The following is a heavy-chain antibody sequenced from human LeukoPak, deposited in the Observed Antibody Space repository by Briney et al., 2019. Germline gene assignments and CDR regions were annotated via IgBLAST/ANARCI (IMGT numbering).Heavy chain of an antibody. V-gene: IGHV3-7*04. CDR1: GFTFSSYW. CDR3: ARAYYDFWSGYYYYYYYGMDV. D-gene: IGHD3-3*01. CDR2: IKQDGSEK. J-gene: IGHJ6*02. Sequence: GGSLRLSCAASGFTFSSYWMSWVRQAPGKGLEWVASIKQDGSEKYVDSVKGRFTIPRDNAKNSLYLQMNSLRVEDTAVYYCARAYYDFWSGYYYYYYYGMDVWGQGTTVTVSS.